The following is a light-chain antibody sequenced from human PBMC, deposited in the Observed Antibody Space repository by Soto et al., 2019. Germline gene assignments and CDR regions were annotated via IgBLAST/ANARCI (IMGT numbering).Light chain of an antibody. Sequence: EVVMTQSPATLSVSPGERATLSCRASQSVNSNYLAWYQQKPGQPPRLLIYGISTRATGIPDRFSASGSGTSVTLTISSLQPAEFAIYYCEQPTQWPITFGQGTRLEMK. V-gene: IGKV3D-15*01. CDR3: EQPTQWPIT. CDR2: GIS. CDR1: QSVNSN. J-gene: IGKJ5*01.